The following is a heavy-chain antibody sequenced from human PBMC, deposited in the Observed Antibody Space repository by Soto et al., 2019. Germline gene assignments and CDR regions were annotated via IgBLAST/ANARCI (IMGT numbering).Heavy chain of an antibody. CDR2: INSDGSST. Sequence: GGSLRLSCAASGFTFSSYWMHWVRQAPGKGLVWVSCINSDGSSTSYADSVKGRFTISRDNAKNTLYLQMNSLRAEDTAVYYCAREGTPKYSSSWYQGGNWFDPWGQGTLVTVSS. CDR1: GFTFSSYW. V-gene: IGHV3-74*01. CDR3: AREGTPKYSSSWYQGGNWFDP. J-gene: IGHJ5*02. D-gene: IGHD6-13*01.